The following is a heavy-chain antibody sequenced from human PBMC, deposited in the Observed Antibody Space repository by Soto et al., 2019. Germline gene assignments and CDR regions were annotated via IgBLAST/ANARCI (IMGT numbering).Heavy chain of an antibody. CDR1: GGSFSGYY. CDR2: INHSGST. D-gene: IGHD5-12*01. Sequence: SETLSLTCAVYGGSFSGYYWSWIGQPPGKGLEWIGEINHSGSTNYNPSLKSRVTISVDTSRNEFSLKLSSVTAADTAVYYCARGYSGYDWGIRGYYNGMDVCGQGTMVTVSS. J-gene: IGHJ6*02. CDR3: ARGYSGYDWGIRGYYNGMDV. V-gene: IGHV4-34*01.